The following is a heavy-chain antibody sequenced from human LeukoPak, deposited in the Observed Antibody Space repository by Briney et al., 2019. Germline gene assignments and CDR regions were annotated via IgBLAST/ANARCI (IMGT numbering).Heavy chain of an antibody. V-gene: IGHV4-31*03. J-gene: IGHJ6*02. CDR1: GGSISSGGYY. Sequence: SQTLSLTCTVSGGSISSGGYYWSWIRQHPGKGLEWIGYIYYSGSTYYNPSLKSRVTISVDTSKNQFSLKLSSVTAADTAVYYCARERMFGDLFPSPGMDVWGQGTTVTVSS. D-gene: IGHD3-10*02. CDR3: ARERMFGDLFPSPGMDV. CDR2: IYYSGST.